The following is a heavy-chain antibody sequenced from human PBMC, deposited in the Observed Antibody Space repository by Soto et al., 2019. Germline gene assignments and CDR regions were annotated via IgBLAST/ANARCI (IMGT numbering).Heavy chain of an antibody. J-gene: IGHJ5*02. CDR3: ARGKIAARNKGPYNWFDP. CDR1: GFTFSSYG. Sequence: QVQLVESGGGVVQPGRSLRLSCAASGFTFSSYGMHWVRQAPGKGLEWVAVIWYDGSNKYYADSVKGRFTISRDNSKNTLYLQMNSLRAEDTAVYYCARGKIAARNKGPYNWFDPWGQGTLVTVSS. CDR2: IWYDGSNK. V-gene: IGHV3-33*01. D-gene: IGHD6-13*01.